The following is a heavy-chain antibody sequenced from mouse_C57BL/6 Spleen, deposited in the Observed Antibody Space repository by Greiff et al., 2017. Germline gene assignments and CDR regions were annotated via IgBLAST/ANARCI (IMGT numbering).Heavy chain of an antibody. CDR2: IDPETGGT. CDR3: TRGTMSTTGVFDD. Sequence: VQLQQSGAELVRPGASVTLSCKASGYTFTDYEMHWVKQTPVHGLEWIGAIDPETGGTAYNQKFKGKAILTADKSSSTAYMELRSLTSEDSAVYYCTRGTMSTTGVFDDWGQGTTLTVSS. V-gene: IGHV1-15*01. J-gene: IGHJ2*01. CDR1: GYTFTDYE. D-gene: IGHD2-4*01.